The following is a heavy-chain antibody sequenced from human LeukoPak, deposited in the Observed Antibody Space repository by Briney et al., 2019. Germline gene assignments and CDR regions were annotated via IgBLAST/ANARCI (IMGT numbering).Heavy chain of an antibody. CDR3: AREHDDSSELDY. Sequence: SVKVSCNASGYTFTGYYMHWVRQAPGQGLEWVGWINPNRGGTKYSQKFQGRVTITRDTSISTPYMELSRLRSDDTAVYYCAREHDDSSELDYWGQGTLVSVSS. D-gene: IGHD3-22*01. CDR1: GYTFTGYY. J-gene: IGHJ4*02. CDR2: INPNRGGT. V-gene: IGHV1-2*02.